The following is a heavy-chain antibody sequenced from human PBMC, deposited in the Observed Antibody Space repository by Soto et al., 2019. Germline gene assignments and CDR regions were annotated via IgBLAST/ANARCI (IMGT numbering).Heavy chain of an antibody. Sequence: GGSLRLSCAASGFTFSSYAMSWVRQAPGKGLEWVSTISSSGDSTYYADSVKGRFTISRDNSKNTLLLQMNSLRAEDTAVYYCAKQRAYYDFWSGYFPWGQGALVTVSS. CDR1: GFTFSSYA. V-gene: IGHV3-23*01. CDR3: AKQRAYYDFWSGYFP. J-gene: IGHJ5*02. CDR2: ISSSGDST. D-gene: IGHD3-3*01.